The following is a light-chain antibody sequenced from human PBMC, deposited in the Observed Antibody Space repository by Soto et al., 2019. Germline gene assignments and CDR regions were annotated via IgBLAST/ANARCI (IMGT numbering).Light chain of an antibody. Sequence: ESELTQSPSTVSLTPGERAPPSCRASQSVSSYLAWYQQKPGQAPRLLIYGASRRATGIPDRFSGSASGTDFTLTIRSLQSEDFAVYFCHQYNNWPSFAQGARLEIK. J-gene: IGKJ5*01. CDR2: GAS. CDR1: QSVSSY. V-gene: IGKV3-11*01. CDR3: HQYNNWPS.